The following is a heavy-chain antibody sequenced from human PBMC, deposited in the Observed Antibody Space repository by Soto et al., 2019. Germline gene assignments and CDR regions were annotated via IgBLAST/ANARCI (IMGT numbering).Heavy chain of an antibody. D-gene: IGHD6-19*01. CDR2: ISGSGGST. CDR3: AKVEYSSGWYLEYFQH. V-gene: IGHV3-23*01. CDR1: GFTFSSYA. Sequence: GESLKISCAASGFTFSSYAMSWVRQAPGKGLEWVSAISGSGGSTYYADSVKGRFTISRDNSKNTLYLQMNSLRAEDTAVYYCAKVEYSSGWYLEYFQHWGQGTLVTVSS. J-gene: IGHJ1*01.